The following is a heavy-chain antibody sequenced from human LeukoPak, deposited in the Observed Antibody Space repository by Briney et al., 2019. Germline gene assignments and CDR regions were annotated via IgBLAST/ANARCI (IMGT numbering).Heavy chain of an antibody. CDR1: GYTFTGYY. V-gene: IGHV1-2*02. J-gene: IGHJ4*02. CDR2: INPKSGGT. D-gene: IGHD3-3*01. Sequence: ASVKVSCKASGYTFTGYYMHWVRQAPGQGLEWMGWINPKSGGTNYAQKFQGRVTMTRDTSISTAYMELSRLRSDDTAVYYCARGTVFGVVILGGFDYWGQGTLVTVSS. CDR3: ARGTVFGVVILGGFDY.